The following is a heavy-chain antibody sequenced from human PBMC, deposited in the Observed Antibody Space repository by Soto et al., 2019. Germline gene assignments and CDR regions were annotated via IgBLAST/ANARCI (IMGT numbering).Heavy chain of an antibody. J-gene: IGHJ6*02. CDR2: ISSSSSYI. CDR3: ARVKERSLNLRRPLYYYYYGMDV. V-gene: IGHV3-21*01. Sequence: GGSLRLSCAASGFTFSSYSMNWVRQAPGKGLEWVSSISSSSSYIYYADSVKGRFTISRDNAKNSLYLQMNSLRAEDTAVYYCARVKERSLNLRRPLYYYYYGMDVWGQGTTVTVSS. D-gene: IGHD1-1*01. CDR1: GFTFSSYS.